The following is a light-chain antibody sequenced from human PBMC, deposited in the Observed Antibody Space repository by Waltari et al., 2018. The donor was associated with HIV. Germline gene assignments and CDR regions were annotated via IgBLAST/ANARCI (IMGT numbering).Light chain of an antibody. J-gene: IGKJ5*01. Sequence: DIVMTQSPASLAVSLGARATINCKSSHSVLYTSNSNNYLAGYQQKPGQPPKLLIYGASTRESGVPDRFSGSGSGTEFTLTISSLQAEDVAVYYCQQYYSTPITFGQGTRLEIK. CDR2: GAS. CDR1: HSVLYTSNSNNY. V-gene: IGKV4-1*01. CDR3: QQYYSTPIT.